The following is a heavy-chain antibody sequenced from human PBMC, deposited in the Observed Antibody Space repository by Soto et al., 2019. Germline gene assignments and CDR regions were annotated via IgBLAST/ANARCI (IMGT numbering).Heavy chain of an antibody. CDR2: ISWNSGSA. V-gene: IGHV3-9*01. CDR3: AKDIISGWFEVVDS. J-gene: IGHJ4*02. D-gene: IGHD6-19*01. CDR1: GFNFDDYA. Sequence: VQLMASGGGLVQPGTSLRLSCAASGFNFDDYAMHWVRQAPGKGLEWVSGISWNSGSADYADSVKGRFTISRNNAKNYLYLQMNSVGPEDTAFYLCAKDIISGWFEVVDSWGQGTLVTVSS.